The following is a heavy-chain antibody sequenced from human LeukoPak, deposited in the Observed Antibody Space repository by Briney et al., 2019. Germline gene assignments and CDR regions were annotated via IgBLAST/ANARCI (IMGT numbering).Heavy chain of an antibody. J-gene: IGHJ4*02. CDR1: GYSISSGYY. V-gene: IGHV4-38-2*01. CDR2: IYHSGST. D-gene: IGHD2-2*01. CDR3: ARQSSTGLSATDY. Sequence: PSETLSLTCAVSGYSISSGYYWGWIRPPPGKGLEWIGSIYHSGSTYYNPSLKSRVTISVDTSKNQFSLKLSPVTAADTAVYYCARQSSTGLSATDYWGQGTLVTVSS.